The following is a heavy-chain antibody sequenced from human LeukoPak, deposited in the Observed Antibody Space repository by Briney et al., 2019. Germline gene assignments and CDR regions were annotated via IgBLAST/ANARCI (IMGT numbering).Heavy chain of an antibody. D-gene: IGHD2-2*01. CDR2: IYHSGST. CDR3: ARIVVVPAHYYYYMDV. Sequence: SETLSLTCTVSGGSISSGGYYWSWIRQPPGKGLEWIGYIYHSGSTYYNPSLKSRVTISVDRSKNQFSLKLSSVTAADTAVYYCARIVVVPAHYYYYMDVWGKGTTVTVSS. J-gene: IGHJ6*03. CDR1: GGSISSGGYY. V-gene: IGHV4-30-2*01.